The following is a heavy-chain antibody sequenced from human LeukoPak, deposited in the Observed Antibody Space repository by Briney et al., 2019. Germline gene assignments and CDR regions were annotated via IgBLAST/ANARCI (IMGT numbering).Heavy chain of an antibody. J-gene: IGHJ4*02. V-gene: IGHV1-2*02. D-gene: IGHD4-11*01. CDR3: ARDRDYSNTERGFDY. CDR1: GYTFTDYY. CDR2: INPNSGET. Sequence: ASVKVSCKTSGYTFTDYYIHWVRQAPGQGLEWMGWINPNSGETYSAQKFQGRVTMTGDTSISTAYMELRRVTSDDTAVYYCARDRDYSNTERGFDYWGQGTLVTVSS.